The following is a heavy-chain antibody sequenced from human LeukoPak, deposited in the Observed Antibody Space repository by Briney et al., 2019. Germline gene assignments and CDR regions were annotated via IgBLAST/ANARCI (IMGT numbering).Heavy chain of an antibody. CDR3: AIVSRGYGSGSYYVYNWFDP. Sequence: ASVKVSCKVSGYTLTELSMHWVRQAPGKGLEWMGGFDPEDGETIYAQKFQGRVTMTEDTSTDTAYMELSSLRSEDTAVYYCAIVSRGYGSGSYYVYNWFDPWGQGTLVTVSS. D-gene: IGHD3-10*01. CDR2: FDPEDGET. V-gene: IGHV1-24*01. J-gene: IGHJ5*02. CDR1: GYTLTELS.